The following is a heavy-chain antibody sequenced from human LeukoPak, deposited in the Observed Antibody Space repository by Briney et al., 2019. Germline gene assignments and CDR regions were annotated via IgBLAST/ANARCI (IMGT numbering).Heavy chain of an antibody. CDR3: ATSPSGPIYGYKGDY. D-gene: IGHD5-24*01. CDR2: IDSSGTI. V-gene: IGHV3-11*01. CDR1: GFTFSDYF. Sequence: GGSLRLSCAASGFTFSDYFMSWIRQGPGKGLEWVSHIDSSGTIYYADSVKGRFTISRDNSKNTLYLQMNSLRAEDTAVYYCATSPSGPIYGYKGDYWGQGTLVTVSS. J-gene: IGHJ4*02.